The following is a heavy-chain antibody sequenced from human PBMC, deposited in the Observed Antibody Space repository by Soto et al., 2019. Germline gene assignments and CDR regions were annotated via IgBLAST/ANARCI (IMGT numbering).Heavy chain of an antibody. CDR2: FDPEEGET. J-gene: IGHJ4*02. D-gene: IGHD6-13*01. Sequence: ASVKVSCKVSGYTLTELSMHWVRQAPGKGLEWMGGFDPEEGETIYAQKFQGRVTMTEDTSTHTAYRELSSLRSENTAVYYCAKKIAAAETYYFDYWGQGTLVTVSS. V-gene: IGHV1-24*01. CDR3: AKKIAAAETYYFDY. CDR1: GYTLTELS.